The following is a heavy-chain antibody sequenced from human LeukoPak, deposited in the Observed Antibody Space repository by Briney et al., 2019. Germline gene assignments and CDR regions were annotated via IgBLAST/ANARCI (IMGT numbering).Heavy chain of an antibody. CDR1: GFSVFSNY. CDR3: ARIYGNSTIADAFDI. V-gene: IGHV3-53*01. Sequence: GGSLRLSCAASGFSVFSNYMTWVRQAPGKGLEWVAVSYRRDTTFYADAVKGRIIISTDSSRKTVYLQMNSLRVDDTAMYYCARIYGNSTIADAFDIWGQGTMVIVSS. D-gene: IGHD2-21*01. CDR2: SYRRDTT. J-gene: IGHJ3*02.